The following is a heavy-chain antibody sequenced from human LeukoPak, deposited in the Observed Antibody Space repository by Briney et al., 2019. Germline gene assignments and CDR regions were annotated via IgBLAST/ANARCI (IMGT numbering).Heavy chain of an antibody. D-gene: IGHD2-8*01. CDR1: GFTFSSYW. Sequence: GGSLRLSCAASGFTFSSYWMSWVRQAPGKGLEWVANIKQDGSEKYYVDSVKGRFTIYRDNTKDSLYLQMNNLRVEDTAFYYCAKESLVYCTDGVCSLDFWGQGSLVTVSA. CDR2: IKQDGSEK. CDR3: AKESLVYCTDGVCSLDF. J-gene: IGHJ4*02. V-gene: IGHV3-7*03.